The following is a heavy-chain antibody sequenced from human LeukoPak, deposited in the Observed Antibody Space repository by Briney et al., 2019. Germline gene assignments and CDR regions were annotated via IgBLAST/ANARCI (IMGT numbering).Heavy chain of an antibody. CDR3: ARTTEGGYTYDYFYYYYMDV. Sequence: SETQSLTCTVSGGSISSYYWSWIRQPPGKGLEWIGYIYYSGSTNYNPSLKSRVTISVETSKNEFSLKLRSVTAADTAVYFCARTTEGGYTYDYFYYYYMDVWGKGTTVTISS. CDR2: IYYSGST. CDR1: GGSISSYY. V-gene: IGHV4-59*01. D-gene: IGHD5-18*01. J-gene: IGHJ6*03.